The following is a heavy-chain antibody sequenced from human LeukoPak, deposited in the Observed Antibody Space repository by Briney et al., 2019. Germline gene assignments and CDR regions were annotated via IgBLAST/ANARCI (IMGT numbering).Heavy chain of an antibody. CDR3: ATLPHTEFHY. Sequence: GESLKISCKGSGYTFTSYWIGLVRQMPGKGLVWMGISHPGDSDTRYSPSFQGQVTISADKSISTSYLQWSSLKASDTAMYYCATLPHTEFHYWGQGTLVTVSS. CDR1: GYTFTSYW. CDR2: SHPGDSDT. D-gene: IGHD2-8*02. J-gene: IGHJ4*02. V-gene: IGHV5-51*01.